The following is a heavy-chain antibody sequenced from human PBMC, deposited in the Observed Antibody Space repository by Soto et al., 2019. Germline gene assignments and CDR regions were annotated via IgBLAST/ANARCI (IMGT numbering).Heavy chain of an antibody. CDR3: ARSLWGGYHPDY. CDR1: GGSVNHYY. CDR2: VDDSGNT. Sequence: SETLSLTCSVAGGSVNHYYWSWIRQPPGKGLEWVGFVDDSGNTKCNPSLKSRLSMSMDTSRNQFSLTLTAVTAADTAVYYCARSLWGGYHPDYWSRGTLVTVSS. V-gene: IGHV4-59*02. D-gene: IGHD5-12*01. J-gene: IGHJ4*02.